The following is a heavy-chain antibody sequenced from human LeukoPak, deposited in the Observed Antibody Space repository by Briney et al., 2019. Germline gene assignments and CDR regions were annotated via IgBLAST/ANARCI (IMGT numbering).Heavy chain of an antibody. J-gene: IGHJ4*02. Sequence: PSETLSLTCTASGGSISSSSYYWGWIRQPPGKGLEWIGSIYYSGSTYYNPSLKSRVTISVDTSKNQFSLKLSSVTAADTAVYYCARRPKSYYDSSGYYYWGQGTLVTVPS. CDR2: IYYSGST. CDR3: ARRPKSYYDSSGYYY. V-gene: IGHV4-39*01. CDR1: GGSISSSSYY. D-gene: IGHD3-22*01.